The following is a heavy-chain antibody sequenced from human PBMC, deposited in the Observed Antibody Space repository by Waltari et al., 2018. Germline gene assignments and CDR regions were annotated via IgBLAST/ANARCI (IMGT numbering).Heavy chain of an antibody. V-gene: IGHV4-34*01. J-gene: IGHJ6*02. CDR1: GGSFSGYY. CDR2: INHSGST. D-gene: IGHD1-26*01. Sequence: QVQLQQWGAGLLKPSETLSLTCAVYGGSFSGYYWTWIRQPPGQGLEWIGEINHSGSTNYNPSIKSRVTISVDTSKNQFSLKLSSVTAADTAVYYCARCLGYSGSYLGYYYYYGMDVWGQGTTVTVSS. CDR3: ARCLGYSGSYLGYYYYYGMDV.